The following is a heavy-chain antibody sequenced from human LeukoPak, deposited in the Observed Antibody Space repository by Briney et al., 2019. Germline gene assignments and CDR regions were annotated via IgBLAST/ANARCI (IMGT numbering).Heavy chain of an antibody. Sequence: EWSVRLSCAASGFTFSDYYMSWIRQAPGKGLEWVSYISTSGTAIYYADSVKGRFTMSRDNANNSLSLHMNSLRAEDTAVYYCATFGENRYFDFWGLGALVTVSS. J-gene: IGHJ4*02. CDR1: GFTFSDYY. CDR3: ATFGENRYFDF. CDR2: ISTSGTAI. D-gene: IGHD3-10*01. V-gene: IGHV3-11*01.